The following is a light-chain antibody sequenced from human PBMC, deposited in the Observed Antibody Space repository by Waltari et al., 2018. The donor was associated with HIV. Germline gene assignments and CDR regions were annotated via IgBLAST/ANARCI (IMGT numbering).Light chain of an antibody. CDR1: HSINSW. Sequence: DIQMTQSPSTLSTSVGDRVTITCRASHSINSWLAWYQQRPGKAPKLLIYEASTLESGVPSRFSGSGSGTEFTLTISSLQPDDFATYYCQQYSGYPWTFGHGTKVEVK. CDR2: EAS. J-gene: IGKJ1*01. CDR3: QQYSGYPWT. V-gene: IGKV1-5*03.